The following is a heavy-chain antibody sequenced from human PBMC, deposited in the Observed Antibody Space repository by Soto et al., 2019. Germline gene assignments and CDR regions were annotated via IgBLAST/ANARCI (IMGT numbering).Heavy chain of an antibody. CDR2: IKPDGSEK. D-gene: IGHD5-12*01. V-gene: IGHV3-7*01. CDR3: ARAIRVASIYYYYFYMDI. J-gene: IGHJ6*03. Sequence: PGGSLRLSCAASGLPFSNYAISWVRQAPGKGLEWVANIKPDGSEKYFVDSVKGRVTLSRDNAENSVYLQMNSLRAEDAAVYYCARAIRVASIYYYYFYMDIWGKGTTVTVSS. CDR1: GLPFSNYA.